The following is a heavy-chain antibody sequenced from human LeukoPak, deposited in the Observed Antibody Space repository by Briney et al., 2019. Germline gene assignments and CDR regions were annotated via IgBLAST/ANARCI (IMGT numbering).Heavy chain of an antibody. V-gene: IGHV4-59*08. Sequence: SETLSLTCTVSGGSISSYYWSWIRQPPGKGLEWVGYIYYSGSTNYNPSLKSRVTISVDTSKNQFSLKLSSVTAADTAVYYCARHIYYGMDVWGQGTTVTVSS. CDR3: ARHIYYGMDV. CDR1: GGSISSYY. J-gene: IGHJ6*02. CDR2: IYYSGST.